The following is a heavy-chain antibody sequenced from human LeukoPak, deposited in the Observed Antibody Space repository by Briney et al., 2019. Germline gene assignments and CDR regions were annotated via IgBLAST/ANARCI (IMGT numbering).Heavy chain of an antibody. J-gene: IGHJ4*02. D-gene: IGHD2-15*01. Sequence: GGSLRLSCAASGFTFSSFGMHWVRQAPGKGLEWVAFIRYDRDNKYYADSEKGRFTISRDNSKNTLYLQMNNLRVEDTSVYYCAKDFRWSFDYWGQGTLVTVSS. V-gene: IGHV3-30*02. CDR3: AKDFRWSFDY. CDR1: GFTFSSFG. CDR2: IRYDRDNK.